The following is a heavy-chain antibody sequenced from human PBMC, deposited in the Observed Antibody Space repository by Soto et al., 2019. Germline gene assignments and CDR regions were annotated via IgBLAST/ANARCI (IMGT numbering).Heavy chain of an antibody. CDR3: AKTEQWLIAYFDY. V-gene: IGHV3-23*01. Sequence: EVQLLESGGGLVQPGGSLRLSCAASGFTFSSYAMSWVRQTPGKGPEWVSAISGSGTSTYYADSVKGRFTISRDNSKNKLYLQMNSLRAEDTAVYYCAKTEQWLIAYFDYWGQGTLVTVSS. D-gene: IGHD6-19*01. CDR2: ISGSGTST. J-gene: IGHJ4*02. CDR1: GFTFSSYA.